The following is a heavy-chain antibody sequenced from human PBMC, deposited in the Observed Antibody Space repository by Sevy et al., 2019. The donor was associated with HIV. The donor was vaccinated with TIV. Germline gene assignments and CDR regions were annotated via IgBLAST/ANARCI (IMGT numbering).Heavy chain of an antibody. D-gene: IGHD3-3*01. CDR1: GVSISTYY. J-gene: IGHJ6*02. CDR2: IYTSGST. V-gene: IGHV4-4*07. Sequence: SETLSLTCTVSGVSISTYYWSWIRQLAGKGLVWIGRIYTSGSTNYNPSLKSRVTMSVDTSKNQFSLKLSSVTAADTAVYYCARGDFWSGYYYYAMDVWGQGTTVTVSS. CDR3: ARGDFWSGYYYYAMDV.